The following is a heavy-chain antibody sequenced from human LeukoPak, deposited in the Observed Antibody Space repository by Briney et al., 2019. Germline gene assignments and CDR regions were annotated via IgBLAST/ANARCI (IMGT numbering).Heavy chain of an antibody. J-gene: IGHJ5*02. D-gene: IGHD5-24*01. V-gene: IGHV3-21*04. CDR2: ISSSSSYI. CDR1: GFTFSSYS. CDR3: ARASDPWLQLT. Sequence: PGGSLRLSCAASGFTFSSYSMNWVRQAPGKGLEWVSSISSSSSYIYYADSVKGRFTISRDNAQTSLYLQMNSLRAEDTAVYYCARASDPWLQLTWGQGTLVTVSS.